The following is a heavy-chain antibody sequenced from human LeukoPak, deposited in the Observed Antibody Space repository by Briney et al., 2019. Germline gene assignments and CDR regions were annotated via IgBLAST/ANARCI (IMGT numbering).Heavy chain of an antibody. V-gene: IGHV3-11*01. CDR1: GFNSRYFW. CDR3: ARERRDGFNRFDH. Sequence: GGSLRLSCLGSGFNSRYFWMSWIRQAPGKGLEWVSYTSSGGGTRYYADSVKGRFTISRDNAKNSLYLQMNSLRAEDTAVYYCARERRDGFNRFDHWGQGTLVTVSS. D-gene: IGHD5-24*01. J-gene: IGHJ4*02. CDR2: TSSGGGTR.